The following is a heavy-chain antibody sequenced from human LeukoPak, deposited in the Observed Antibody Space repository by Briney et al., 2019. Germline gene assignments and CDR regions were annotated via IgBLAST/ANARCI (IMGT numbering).Heavy chain of an antibody. V-gene: IGHV3-30*02. CDR2: IRYDGSNK. J-gene: IGHJ4*02. Sequence: PGGSLRLSCAASGFTFSSYSMNWVRQAPGKVLEWMAFIRYDGSNKYYADSVKGRFTISRDNSKNTLYLQMNSLRAEDTAVYYCAKDGGDYYGGEDYWGQGTLVTVSS. D-gene: IGHD3-10*01. CDR1: GFTFSSYS. CDR3: AKDGGDYYGGEDY.